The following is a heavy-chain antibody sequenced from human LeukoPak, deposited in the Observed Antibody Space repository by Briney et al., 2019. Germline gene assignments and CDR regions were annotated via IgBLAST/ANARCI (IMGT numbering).Heavy chain of an antibody. CDR1: GYSFATHW. CDR2: IYPVDSDT. CDR3: ARTNYYETSGWASGLSPFDM. V-gene: IGHV5-51*01. J-gene: IGHJ3*02. Sequence: GESLKISCKGSGYSFATHWIAWVRQVPGKGLEWIGVIYPVDSDTRYSPSFQGQVTISVDKSTSTAYLQWSSLKASDTAMYYCARTNYYETSGWASGLSPFDMWGRGTMVTVSS. D-gene: IGHD3-22*01.